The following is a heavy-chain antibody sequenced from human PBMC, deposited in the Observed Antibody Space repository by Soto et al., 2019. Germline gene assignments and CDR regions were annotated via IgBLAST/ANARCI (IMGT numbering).Heavy chain of an antibody. CDR1: GFSFSTIGVG. CDR3: ARGLATLPVFAFDV. J-gene: IGHJ3*01. D-gene: IGHD6-6*01. CDR2: IYWSGDE. Sequence: TXVKPTHTLTITCSFSGFSFSTIGVGVVWVRQPPGKALEWLALIYWSGDEHYRPSLKSRLTITKDTSKNQVVLIMNNMDPVDTDTYYCARGLATLPVFAFDVWGQGTKVTVSS. V-gene: IGHV2-5*01.